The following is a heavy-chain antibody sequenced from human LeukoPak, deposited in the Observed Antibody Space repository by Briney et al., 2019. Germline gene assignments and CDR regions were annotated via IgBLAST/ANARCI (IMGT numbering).Heavy chain of an antibody. D-gene: IGHD3-16*01. CDR2: ISYDGSNK. J-gene: IGHJ6*02. CDR3: AKDIWPRRNYYYYYGMDV. Sequence: GGSLRLSCAASGFTFSSYVMHWVRQAPGKGLEWVAVISYDGSNKYYADSVKGRFTISRDNSKNTLYLQMNSLRAEDTAVYYCAKDIWPRRNYYYYYGMDVWGQGTTVTVSS. CDR1: GFTFSSYV. V-gene: IGHV3-30*18.